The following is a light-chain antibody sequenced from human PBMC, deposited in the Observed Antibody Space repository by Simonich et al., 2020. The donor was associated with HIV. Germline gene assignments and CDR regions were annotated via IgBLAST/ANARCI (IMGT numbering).Light chain of an antibody. Sequence: EIVMTQSPLSLPVTPGEPASMSCRSSQSLLHSNGYNYLDWYLQKPGQSPQLLIYLGSNRASGVPDRFSGSGSGTDFTLKISRVEAEDVGVYYCMQALQTPRTFGQGTKVEIK. CDR2: LGS. V-gene: IGKV2-28*01. CDR1: QSLLHSNGYNY. J-gene: IGKJ1*01. CDR3: MQALQTPRT.